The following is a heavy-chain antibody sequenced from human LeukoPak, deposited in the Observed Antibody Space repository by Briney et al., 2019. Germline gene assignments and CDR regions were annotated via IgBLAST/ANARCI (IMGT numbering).Heavy chain of an antibody. D-gene: IGHD2-2*01. Sequence: ASVKVSCKVSGYTLTELSMHWVRQAPGKGLEWMGGFDPEDGETIYAQKFQGRVTMTEDTSTDTAYMELSSLRSEDTAVYYCARDLILGSSTSHIFDYWGQGTLVTVSS. CDR1: GYTLTELS. J-gene: IGHJ4*02. V-gene: IGHV1-24*01. CDR3: ARDLILGSSTSHIFDY. CDR2: FDPEDGET.